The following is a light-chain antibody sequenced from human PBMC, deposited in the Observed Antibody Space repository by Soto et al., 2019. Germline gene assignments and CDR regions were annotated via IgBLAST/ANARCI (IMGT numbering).Light chain of an antibody. J-gene: IGLJ1*01. CDR2: EVN. CDR1: SSDVGAYNY. CDR3: SSYAGSDVFV. Sequence: QSVLTQPPSASGSPGQSVTISCTGTSSDVGAYNYVAWYQQRPGKAPKLMIYEVNKRPSGVPDRFSGSRSGNTASLTVSGLQTEDEADYYCSSYAGSDVFVFGTGTKLT. V-gene: IGLV2-8*01.